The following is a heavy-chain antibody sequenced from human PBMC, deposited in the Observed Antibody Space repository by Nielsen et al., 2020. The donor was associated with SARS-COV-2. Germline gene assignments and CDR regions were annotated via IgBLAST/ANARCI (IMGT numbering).Heavy chain of an antibody. CDR2: ISSSGSTI. Sequence: VRQAPGKGLEWVSYISSSGSTIYYADSVKGRFTISRDNAKNSLYLQMNSLRAEDTAVYYCARGRIMDCSGGSCYSSPLGYWGQGTLVTVSS. CDR3: ARGRIMDCSGGSCYSSPLGY. V-gene: IGHV3-48*03. J-gene: IGHJ4*02. D-gene: IGHD2-15*01.